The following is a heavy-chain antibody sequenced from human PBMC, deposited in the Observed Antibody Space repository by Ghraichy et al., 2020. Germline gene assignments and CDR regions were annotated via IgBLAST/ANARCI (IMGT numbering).Heavy chain of an antibody. CDR1: GYTFTGYY. CDR2: INPNSGGT. D-gene: IGHD4-23*01. CDR3: ARGGPTVVRYYYYYGMDV. J-gene: IGHJ6*02. Sequence: ASVKVSCKASGYTFTGYYMHWVRQAPGQGLEWMGWINPNSGGTNYAQKFQGRVTMTRDTSISTAYMELSRLRSDDTAVYYCARGGPTVVRYYYYYGMDVWGQGTTVTVSS. V-gene: IGHV1-2*02.